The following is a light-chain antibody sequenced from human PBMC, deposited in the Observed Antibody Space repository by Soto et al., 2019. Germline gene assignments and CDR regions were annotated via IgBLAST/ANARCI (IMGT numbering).Light chain of an antibody. V-gene: IGKV3-20*01. Sequence: DIGLTQSPGTLSLSPGERATLSCGASQSLTGRSLAWYQQKPGQAPRLLIYDASSRATGIPDRFSARGSGTDFTLTISSLEPEDFAVYYCQQYVASPYTFGQGTK. CDR1: QSLTGRS. CDR3: QQYVASPYT. J-gene: IGKJ2*01. CDR2: DAS.